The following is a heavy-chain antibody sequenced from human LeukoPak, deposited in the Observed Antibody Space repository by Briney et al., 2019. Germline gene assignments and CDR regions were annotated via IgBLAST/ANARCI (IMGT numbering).Heavy chain of an antibody. D-gene: IGHD1-14*01. CDR2: IYYSGST. Sequence: SSETLSLTCTVSGGSISSGGYYWSWIRQHPGKGLEWIGYIYYSGSTYYNPSLKSRVTISVDTSKNQFSLKLSSVTAADTAVYYCARGDRNPFDYWGQGTLVTVSS. CDR1: GGSISSGGYY. J-gene: IGHJ4*02. CDR3: ARGDRNPFDY. V-gene: IGHV4-31*03.